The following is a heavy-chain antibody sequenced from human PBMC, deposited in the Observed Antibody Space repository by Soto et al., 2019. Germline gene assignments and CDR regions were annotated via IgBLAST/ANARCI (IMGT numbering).Heavy chain of an antibody. V-gene: IGHV1-69*01. CDR1: GDTFSNYV. Sequence: QVQLVQSGAEVKKPGSSVKVSCKASGDTFSNYVINWVQQAPGQGLEWMGGIILIFGTANYAQTFQGRVTITADESTSTVYLELSSLRSEDTAVYYCARSYGDYSWFDPWGQGSLVTVSS. CDR3: ARSYGDYSWFDP. J-gene: IGHJ5*02. D-gene: IGHD4-17*01. CDR2: IILIFGTA.